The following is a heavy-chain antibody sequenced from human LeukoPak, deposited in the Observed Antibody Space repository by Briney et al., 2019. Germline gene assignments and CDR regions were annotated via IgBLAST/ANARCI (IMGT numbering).Heavy chain of an antibody. J-gene: IGHJ4*02. V-gene: IGHV4-59*12. CDR2: IYYTGST. CDR3: AREPGLVGEFYFDY. CDR1: GGSIDSYY. Sequence: PSETLSLTCTVSGGSIDSYYWSWIRQPPGKGLEWIGYIYYTGSTEYHPSLKSRVTISLDTSKNLFSLNLSSVTATDTAIYYCAREPGLVGEFYFDYWGQGILVTVSS. D-gene: IGHD3-10*01.